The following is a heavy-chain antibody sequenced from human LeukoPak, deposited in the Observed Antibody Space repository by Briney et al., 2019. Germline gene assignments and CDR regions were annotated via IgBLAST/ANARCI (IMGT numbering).Heavy chain of an antibody. CDR2: INNYNGNSNT. Sequence: ASAKVSCKASGYTFTSYGISWVRQAPGQGLEWMGWINNYNGNSNTNYAQKFQGRVTVTTDTSTTTAYMEVRSLTSDDTAVYYCARSWTVAATADAPDDYQYMDVWGKGTTVTVFS. J-gene: IGHJ6*03. CDR3: ARSWTVAATADAPDDYQYMDV. D-gene: IGHD6-19*01. CDR1: GYTFTSYG. V-gene: IGHV1-18*01.